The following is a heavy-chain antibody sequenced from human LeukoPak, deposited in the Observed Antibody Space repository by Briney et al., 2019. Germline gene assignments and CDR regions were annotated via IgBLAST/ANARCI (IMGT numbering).Heavy chain of an antibody. D-gene: IGHD1-1*01. CDR2: IWYDGSHK. CDR3: AKDHNWNDGSFDY. Sequence: PGRSMSLSSAPSGFTSTSYAMHWVRQAPGGGLEWVAVIWYDGSHKYYADSVKGRFTISRDNSKNTLYLQMNSLRAEDTAVYYCAKDHNWNDGSFDYWGQGTLVTVSS. J-gene: IGHJ4*02. CDR1: GFTSTSYA. V-gene: IGHV3-33*06.